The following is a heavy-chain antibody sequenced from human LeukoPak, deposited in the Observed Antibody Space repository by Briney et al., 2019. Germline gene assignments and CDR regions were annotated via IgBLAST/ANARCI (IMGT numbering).Heavy chain of an antibody. CDR3: AKDIGRTLWFGCPLDY. D-gene: IGHD3-10*01. CDR2: ISWNSGSI. V-gene: IGHV3-9*01. CDR1: GFTFDDYA. J-gene: IGHJ4*02. Sequence: GRSLRLSCAASGFTFDDYAMHWVRQAPGKGLEWVSCISWNSGSIGYADSVKGRFTISRDNAKNSLYLQMNSLRAEDTALYYCAKDIGRTLWFGCPLDYWGQGSLVTVSS.